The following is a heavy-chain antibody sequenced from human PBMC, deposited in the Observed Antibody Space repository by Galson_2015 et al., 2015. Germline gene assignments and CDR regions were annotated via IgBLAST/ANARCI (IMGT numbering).Heavy chain of an antibody. D-gene: IGHD5-18*01. CDR2: ISASGGST. V-gene: IGHV3-23*01. CDR3: AKDYGGTAMGKYYFDY. Sequence: GKGLEWVSGISASGGSTYYADSVKGRFTISRDSSKNTLYLQMNSLRPEDTAVYYCAKDYGGTAMGKYYFDYWGRGTLVSVSS. J-gene: IGHJ4*02.